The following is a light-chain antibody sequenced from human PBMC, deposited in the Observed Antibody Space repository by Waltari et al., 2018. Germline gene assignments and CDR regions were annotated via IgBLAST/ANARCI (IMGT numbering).Light chain of an antibody. V-gene: IGLV1-40*01. J-gene: IGLJ2*01. CDR2: GNS. Sequence: QSVLTQPPSVSGAPGQRVTISCTGTSSNIGAGYDVHWYQQLPGTAPKLLLYGNSNRASGVPDRFSDSRSGTSASLDITGLQAEDEADYYCQSHDSSLSGVFGGGTKLIVL. CDR3: QSHDSSLSGV. CDR1: SSNIGAGYD.